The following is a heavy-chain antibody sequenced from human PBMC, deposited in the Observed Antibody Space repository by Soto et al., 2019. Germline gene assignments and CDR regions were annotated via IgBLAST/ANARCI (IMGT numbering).Heavy chain of an antibody. CDR2: VFFSGST. D-gene: IGHD3-22*01. Sequence: PSETLSLTCTVSGASVGSGSFYWSWIRQPPGEGLEWIGYVFFSGSTNYNPSLKSRVTISIDTSKNQFSLKLISVTAADTAVYYCARVSTYYFDSSGSYTSDYWCQGTLVTVSS. V-gene: IGHV4-61*01. J-gene: IGHJ4*02. CDR1: GASVGSGSFY. CDR3: ARVSTYYFDSSGSYTSDY.